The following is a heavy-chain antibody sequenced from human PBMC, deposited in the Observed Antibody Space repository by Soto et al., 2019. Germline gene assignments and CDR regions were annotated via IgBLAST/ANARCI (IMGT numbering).Heavy chain of an antibody. J-gene: IGHJ5*02. D-gene: IGHD6-13*01. Sequence: SETLSLTCTVSGGSISSSSYYWGWIRQPPGKGLEWIGSIHYSGSTYYNPSLKSRVTISVDTSSNQFSLKLSSVTAADTAVYYCARIRVAAAGTNWFDPWGQGTLVNVSS. V-gene: IGHV4-39*01. CDR2: IHYSGST. CDR3: ARIRVAAAGTNWFDP. CDR1: GGSISSSSYY.